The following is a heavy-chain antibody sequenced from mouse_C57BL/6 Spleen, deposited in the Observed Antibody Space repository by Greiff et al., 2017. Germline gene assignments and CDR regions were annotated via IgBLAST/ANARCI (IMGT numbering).Heavy chain of an antibody. D-gene: IGHD1-1*01. Sequence: QVQLQQSGAELVRPGTSVKLSCTASGYTFTSYWMHWVKQRPGQGLAWIGVIDPSDSYTTYKQKFKGKATLTVDTSSSTAYMQLSSLTSEDSAVYYCARTNPLYYYGSSFAYWGQGTLVTVSA. CDR3: ARTNPLYYYGSSFAY. CDR1: GYTFTSYW. J-gene: IGHJ3*01. V-gene: IGHV1-59*01. CDR2: IDPSDSYT.